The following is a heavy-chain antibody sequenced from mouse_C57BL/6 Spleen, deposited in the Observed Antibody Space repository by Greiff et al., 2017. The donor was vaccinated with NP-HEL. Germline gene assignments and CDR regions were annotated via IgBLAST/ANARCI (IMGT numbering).Heavy chain of an antibody. Sequence: VQLQQSGAELVRPGSSVKLSCKASGYTFTSYWMHWVKQRPIQGLEWIGNIDPSDSETHYNQKFKDKATLTVDKSSSTAYMQLSSLTSEDSAVYYCARSDYLDYWGQGTTLTVSS. CDR1: GYTFTSYW. J-gene: IGHJ2*01. V-gene: IGHV1-52*01. CDR2: IDPSDSET. CDR3: ARSDYLDY.